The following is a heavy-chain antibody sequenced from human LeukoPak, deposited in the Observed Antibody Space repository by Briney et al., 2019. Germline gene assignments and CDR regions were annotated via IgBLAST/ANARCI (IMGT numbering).Heavy chain of an antibody. CDR2: ISSSSSYI. CDR3: ARSSGWYWVPGYFDY. V-gene: IGHV3-21*01. J-gene: IGHJ4*02. Sequence: GGSLRLSCAASGFTFSNYRKNWVRQAPGKGLEWVSSISSSSSYIYYADSLKGRFTISRDNARNSLYLQMNSLRAEDTAVYYCARSSGWYWVPGYFDYWGQGTLVTVSS. CDR1: GFTFSNYR. D-gene: IGHD6-19*01.